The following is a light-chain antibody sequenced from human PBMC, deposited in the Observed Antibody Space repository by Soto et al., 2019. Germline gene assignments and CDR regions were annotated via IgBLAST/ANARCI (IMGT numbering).Light chain of an antibody. CDR1: QSIRGY. J-gene: IGKJ4*01. Sequence: DLQMTQSPSSLPASVGARLPVTGRASQSIRGYLNWYQHKPGTAPKLLIFAASRLQTGVPSRFSGSGSGTDFTLTINSLQPEDIATYYCQQYDNLPLTFGGGTKVDIK. V-gene: IGKV1-33*01. CDR3: QQYDNLPLT. CDR2: AAS.